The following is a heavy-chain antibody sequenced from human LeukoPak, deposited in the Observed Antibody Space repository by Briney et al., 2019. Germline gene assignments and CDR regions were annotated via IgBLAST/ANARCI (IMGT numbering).Heavy chain of an antibody. Sequence: SETLSLTCTVSGGSISSYYWSWIRQPAGKGLEWIGHIYNSGSTNYNPSLKGRVTMSVATSKNQFSLHLSSVTAADTAVYYCARRVTSNWFDPWGQGTLVTVSS. J-gene: IGHJ5*02. V-gene: IGHV4-4*07. D-gene: IGHD2-21*02. CDR3: ARRVTSNWFDP. CDR1: GGSISSYY. CDR2: IYNSGST.